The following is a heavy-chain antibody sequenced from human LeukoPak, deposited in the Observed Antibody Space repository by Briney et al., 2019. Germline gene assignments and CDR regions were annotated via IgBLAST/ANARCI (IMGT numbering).Heavy chain of an antibody. CDR3: ANVPASSGWYYFDY. D-gene: IGHD6-19*01. CDR2: IYTSGST. CDR1: GCSLSSCSYY. V-gene: IGHV4-61*02. Sequence: PSQTLSLTCTFSGCSLSSCSYYWSWIRQPAGKALEWFGRIYTSGSTNYNPSLKSRVTISVDTSKNQFSLKVGSVAAEYTAVYYWANVPASSGWYYFDYWGQGTLVTVSS. J-gene: IGHJ4*02.